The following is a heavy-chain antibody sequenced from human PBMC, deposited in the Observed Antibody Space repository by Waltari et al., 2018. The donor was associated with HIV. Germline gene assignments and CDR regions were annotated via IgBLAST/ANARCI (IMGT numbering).Heavy chain of an antibody. Sequence: QVQLVQSGAEVKKPGASVKVSCKASGYTFTSYGISWVRQSHGPGLEWMGWISAYNGNTNYAQKLQGRVTMTTDTSTSTAYMELRSLRSDDTAVYYCARVYGSPYCGGDCYSKPFDYWGQGTLVTVSS. CDR1: GYTFTSYG. CDR2: ISAYNGNT. J-gene: IGHJ4*02. CDR3: ARVYGSPYCGGDCYSKPFDY. V-gene: IGHV1-18*01. D-gene: IGHD2-21*02.